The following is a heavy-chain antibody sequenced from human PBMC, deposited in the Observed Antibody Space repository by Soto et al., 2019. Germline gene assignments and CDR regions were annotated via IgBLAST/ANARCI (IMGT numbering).Heavy chain of an antibody. CDR3: ASHHFWNAFYFDY. J-gene: IGHJ4*02. Sequence: SETLSLTCTVSGGSISSYYWSWIRQPPGKGLEWIGCIYYSGSTNYNPSLKSRVTISVDTSKNHFSLKLSSVTAADTAVYFCASHHFWNAFYFDYWGQGTLVTVSS. CDR2: IYYSGST. V-gene: IGHV4-59*08. CDR1: GGSISSYY. D-gene: IGHD3-3*02.